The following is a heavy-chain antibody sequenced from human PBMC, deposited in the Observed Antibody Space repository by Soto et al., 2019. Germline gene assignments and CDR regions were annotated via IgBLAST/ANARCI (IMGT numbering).Heavy chain of an antibody. CDR3: ARDGTYCSGGSCYSGYHWFDP. Sequence: PSETLSLTCAVSGGSISSSNWWSWVRQPPGKGLEWIGYIYYSGSTYYNPSLKSRVTISVDTSKNQFSLKLSSVTAADTAVYYCARDGTYCSGGSCYSGYHWFDPWGQGTLVTVSS. V-gene: IGHV4-30-4*01. CDR2: IYYSGST. CDR1: GGSISSSNW. J-gene: IGHJ5*02. D-gene: IGHD2-15*01.